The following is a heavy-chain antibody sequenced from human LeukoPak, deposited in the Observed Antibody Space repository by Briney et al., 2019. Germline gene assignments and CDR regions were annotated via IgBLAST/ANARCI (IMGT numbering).Heavy chain of an antibody. CDR1: GFTFSSYA. CDR3: ARDGDDYGDYLSDY. Sequence: GGSLRLSCAASGFTFSSYAMSWVRQAPGKALEWVSSITSSGAYIFYADSVRGRFTISRDNAKNSLYLQMNSLRAEDTAVYYCARDGDDYGDYLSDYWGQGTLVTVSS. D-gene: IGHD4-17*01. J-gene: IGHJ4*02. CDR2: ITSSGAYI. V-gene: IGHV3-21*01.